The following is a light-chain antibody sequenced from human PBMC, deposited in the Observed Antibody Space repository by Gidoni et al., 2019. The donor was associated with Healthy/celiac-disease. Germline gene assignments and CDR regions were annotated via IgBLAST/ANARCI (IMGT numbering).Light chain of an antibody. J-gene: IGKJ2*01. Sequence: DIVMTQSPDSLPVSLGERATINCKSSQSVLYSSNNKNYLAWYQQKPGQPPKLLIYWASTRESGVPDRFSGSGSGTDFTLTISSLQAEDVAVYYCQQYYSTPYTFGQXTKLEIK. V-gene: IGKV4-1*01. CDR3: QQYYSTPYT. CDR2: WAS. CDR1: QSVLYSSNNKNY.